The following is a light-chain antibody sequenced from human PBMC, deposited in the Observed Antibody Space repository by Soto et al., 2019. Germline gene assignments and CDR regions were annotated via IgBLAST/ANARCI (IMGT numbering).Light chain of an antibody. CDR2: DAS. CDR1: QSISSW. J-gene: IGKJ1*01. Sequence: DIQLTHSPSTLSPSVGDRATIPCRASQSISSWLAWYQQKPGKAPKLLIYDASSLESGVPSRFSGSGSGTEFTLTISSLQPDDFATYYCQQYNSYSQTFGQGTKVDIK. CDR3: QQYNSYSQT. V-gene: IGKV1-5*01.